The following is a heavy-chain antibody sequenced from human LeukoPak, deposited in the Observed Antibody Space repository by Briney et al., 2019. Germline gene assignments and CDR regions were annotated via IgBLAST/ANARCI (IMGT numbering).Heavy chain of an antibody. J-gene: IGHJ2*01. CDR3: AREGGGSGLWYYDL. CDR2: IGGGGVTT. D-gene: IGHD1-26*01. V-gene: IGHV3-64*02. CDR1: GFSFSSYS. Sequence: GGSLRLSCAASGFSFSSYSMHWVRQAPGKGPEFVSVIGGGGVTTFYADSVKDRFTISRDNSKNTLYLEMGSLRAEDMAVYYCAREGGGSGLWYYDLWGRGTLVTVSS.